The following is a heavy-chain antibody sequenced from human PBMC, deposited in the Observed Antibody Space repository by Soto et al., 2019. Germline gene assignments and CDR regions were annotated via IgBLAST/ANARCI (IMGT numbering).Heavy chain of an antibody. J-gene: IGHJ4*02. D-gene: IGHD2-15*01. CDR3: ARGRLISLYYFDY. CDR2: IGTAGDT. CDR1: GFTFSNYD. V-gene: IGHV3-13*01. Sequence: PGGPLRLSCAASGFTFSNYDMHWVRQVTGKGLEWVSTIGTAGDTYYPGSVKGRFTISRENAKHSLYLQMNSLRAEDTAVYYCARGRLISLYYFDYWGQGTLVTVSS.